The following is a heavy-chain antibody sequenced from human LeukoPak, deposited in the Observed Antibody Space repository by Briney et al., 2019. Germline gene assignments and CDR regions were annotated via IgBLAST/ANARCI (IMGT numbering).Heavy chain of an antibody. CDR1: GGSFSGYS. V-gene: IGHV4-34*01. J-gene: IGHJ6*03. Sequence: SETLSLTCAVYGGSFSGYSWSWIRQSPGKGLEWIADMIHSGSTNYNSSLKSRVTISLDTSKNQFSLNLTSVTAADTAAYYCARGLTELGTAYYYYMDVWGKGTTVIVSS. D-gene: IGHD7-27*01. CDR3: ARGLTELGTAYYYYMDV. CDR2: MIHSGST.